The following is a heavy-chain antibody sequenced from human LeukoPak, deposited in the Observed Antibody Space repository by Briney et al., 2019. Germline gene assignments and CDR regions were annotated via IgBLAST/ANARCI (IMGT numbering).Heavy chain of an antibody. D-gene: IGHD6-19*01. J-gene: IGHJ4*02. CDR3: ARDHRTLGSSGWYTIDY. V-gene: IGHV1-18*04. CDR2: ISAYNGNT. Sequence: GASVKVSCKASGYTFTSYGISWVRQAPGQGLEWMGWISAYNGNTNYAQKLQGRVTMTTDKSTSTAYMELRSLRSDDTAVYYCARDHRTLGSSGWYTIDYWGQGTLVTVSS. CDR1: GYTFTSYG.